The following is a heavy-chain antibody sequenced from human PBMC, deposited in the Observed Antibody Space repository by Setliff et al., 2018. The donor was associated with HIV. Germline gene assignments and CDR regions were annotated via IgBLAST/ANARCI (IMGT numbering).Heavy chain of an antibody. D-gene: IGHD3-10*01. CDR2: IIPIFGTA. CDR3: ARSVVRGVITKYYYYYMDV. Sequence: VASVKVSCKASGGTFSSYGISWVRQAPGQGLEWMGGIIPIFGTANYAQKFQGRVTITADESTSTAYMELSSLRSEDTAVYYCARSVVRGVITKYYYYYMDVWGKGTTVTVSS. J-gene: IGHJ6*03. V-gene: IGHV1-69*13. CDR1: GGTFSSYG.